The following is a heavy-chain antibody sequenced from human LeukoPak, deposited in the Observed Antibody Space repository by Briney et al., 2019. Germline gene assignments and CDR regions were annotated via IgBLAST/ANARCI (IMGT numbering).Heavy chain of an antibody. CDR2: INPSGGST. J-gene: IGHJ6*02. D-gene: IGHD1-7*01. V-gene: IGHV1-46*01. CDR1: GYTFTNFY. Sequence: ASVKVSCKASGYTFTNFYMHWVRQAPGQGLEWMGIINPSGGSTSYAQKFQDRVTVTRDTSTSTVYMELSSLRSEDTAVYYCAREDGTIHYYYYGMDVWGQETTVTVSS. CDR3: AREDGTIHYYYYGMDV.